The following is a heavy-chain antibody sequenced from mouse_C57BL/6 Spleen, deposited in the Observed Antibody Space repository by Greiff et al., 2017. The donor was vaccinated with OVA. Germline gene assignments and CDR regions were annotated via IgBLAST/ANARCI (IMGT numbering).Heavy chain of an antibody. J-gene: IGHJ4*01. CDR1: GYTFTSYW. Sequence: VQLQQPGAELVKPGASVKMSCKASGYTFTSYWITWVKQRPGQGLEWIGDIYPGSGSTNYNEKFKSKATLTVDTSSSTAYMQLSSLTSEDSAVYYCARCPSRYYDYDGAMDYWGQGTSVTVSS. D-gene: IGHD2-4*01. CDR2: IYPGSGST. CDR3: ARCPSRYYDYDGAMDY. V-gene: IGHV1-55*01.